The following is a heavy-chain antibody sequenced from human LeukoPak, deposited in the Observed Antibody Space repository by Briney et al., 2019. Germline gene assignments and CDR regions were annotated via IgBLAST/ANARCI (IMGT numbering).Heavy chain of an antibody. D-gene: IGHD3-10*02. CDR3: AELGITMIGGV. V-gene: IGHV3-48*04. CDR1: GFTFSSYS. Sequence: GGSLRLSCAASGFTFSSYSMNWVRQAPGKGLEWVSYISSSSGSTIYYADSVKGRFTISRDNAKNSLYLQMNSLRAGDTAVYYCAELGITMIGGVWGKGTTVTISS. CDR2: ISSSSGSTI. J-gene: IGHJ6*04.